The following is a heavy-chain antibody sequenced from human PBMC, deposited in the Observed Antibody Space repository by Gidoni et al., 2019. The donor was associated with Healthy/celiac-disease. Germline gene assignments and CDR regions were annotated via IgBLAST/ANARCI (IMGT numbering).Heavy chain of an antibody. D-gene: IGHD6-19*01. CDR2: IYYSGST. CDR3: ARHLAVAGRAGAFDI. J-gene: IGHJ3*02. V-gene: IGHV4-59*08. Sequence: LEWIGYIYYSGSTNYNPSLKSRVTISVDTSKNQFSLKLSSVTAADTAVYYCARHLAVAGRAGAFDIWGQGTMVTVSS.